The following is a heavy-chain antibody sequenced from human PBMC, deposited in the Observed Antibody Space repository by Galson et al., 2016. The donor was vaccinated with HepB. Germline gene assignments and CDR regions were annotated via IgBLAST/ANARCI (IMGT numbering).Heavy chain of an antibody. J-gene: IGHJ6*03. Sequence: TLSLTCTVSGGSISSGGYYWSWIRQHPGKGLEWIGYIYYSGSSYYNPSLKSRLTISVDTSKNQFSLKLSSVTAADTAVYYCARVYDSSGYYGEAFYYYMDVWGKGTTVTVSS. V-gene: IGHV4-31*03. D-gene: IGHD3-22*01. CDR1: GGSISSGGYY. CDR3: ARVYDSSGYYGEAFYYYMDV. CDR2: IYYSGSS.